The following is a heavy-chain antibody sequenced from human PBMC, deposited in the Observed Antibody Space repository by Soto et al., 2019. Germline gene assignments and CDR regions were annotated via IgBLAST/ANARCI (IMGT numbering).Heavy chain of an antibody. CDR1: GFTFSSYI. Sequence: GGSVRLSCAASGFTFSSYIMNWVRQAPGKGLEWVSSISSSSSCRYYADSVKGRFTISRDNANNSLYLQMNSLRAEDTAVYYCARDEIFGVVITHYYYYGMEVWGQGTTVTLSS. CDR3: ARDEIFGVVITHYYYYGMEV. D-gene: IGHD3-3*01. CDR2: ISSSSSCR. J-gene: IGHJ6*02. V-gene: IGHV3-21*01.